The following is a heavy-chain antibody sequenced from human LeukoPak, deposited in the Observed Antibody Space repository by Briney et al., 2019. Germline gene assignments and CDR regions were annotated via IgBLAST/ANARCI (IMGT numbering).Heavy chain of an antibody. CDR2: ISYDGSNK. J-gene: IGHJ4*02. CDR1: GFTFSSYA. V-gene: IGHV3-30*04. D-gene: IGHD6-13*01. Sequence: PGRSLRLSCAASGFTFSSYAMHWVRQAPGKGLEWVAVISYDGSNKYYADSVKGRFTISRDNSKNTLYLQMNSLRAEDTAVYYCARDSYAAGSFGYWGQGTLVTVSS. CDR3: ARDSYAAGSFGY.